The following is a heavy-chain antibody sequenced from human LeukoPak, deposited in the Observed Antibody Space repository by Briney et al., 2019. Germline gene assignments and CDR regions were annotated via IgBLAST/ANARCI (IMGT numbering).Heavy chain of an antibody. Sequence: GGSPRHSPVASRFTLSSYKLNCVPEALGTGLEWVSYIRSTGSTIYYADAVKGRFTISIDNAKNSLNLQITILRDDVTAVDYCARDTVGFFDYWGQGTLVTVSS. CDR2: IRSTGSTI. CDR1: RFTLSSYK. D-gene: IGHD4-17*01. CDR3: ARDTVGFFDY. V-gene: IGHV3-48*03. J-gene: IGHJ4*02.